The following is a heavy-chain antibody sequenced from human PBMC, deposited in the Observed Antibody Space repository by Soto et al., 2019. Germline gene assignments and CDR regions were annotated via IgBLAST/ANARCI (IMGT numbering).Heavy chain of an antibody. CDR2: IYPGYSDT. CDR1: GYSFTSYW. D-gene: IGHD3-16*01. J-gene: IGHJ6*02. V-gene: IGHV5-51*01. Sequence: GGSLKISWKGSGYSFTSYWIDWVRQRPGEGLGWVGIIYPGYSDTRYSPSFQGQVNIPADKSISTAYLQWSSLKASDTAMYYCARRRIRFGMDVWGQGTTVTVSS. CDR3: ARRRIRFGMDV.